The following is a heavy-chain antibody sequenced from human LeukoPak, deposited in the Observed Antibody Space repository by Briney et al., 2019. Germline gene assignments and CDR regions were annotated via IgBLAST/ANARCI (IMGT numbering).Heavy chain of an antibody. V-gene: IGHV1-69*05. D-gene: IGHD3-22*01. CDR1: GGTFSSYA. Sequence: GASVKVSCKASGGTFSSYAISWVRQAPGQGLEWMGGIIPIFGTANYAQKFQGRVTITTDESTSTAYMELSSLRSEDTAVYYCARDNYYDSSGYSLGGYWGQGTLATVSS. CDR3: ARDNYYDSSGYSLGGY. J-gene: IGHJ4*02. CDR2: IIPIFGTA.